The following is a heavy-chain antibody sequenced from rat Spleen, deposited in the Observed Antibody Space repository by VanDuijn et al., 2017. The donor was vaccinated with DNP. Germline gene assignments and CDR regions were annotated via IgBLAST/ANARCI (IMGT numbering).Heavy chain of an antibody. V-gene: IGHV5-7*01. CDR2: VSATGSRT. Sequence: EVQLVESEGGLVQPGGSLKLSCAASGFTFSNYYMAWVRQAPKKGLEWVATVSATGSRTYYLDSVKGRFTISRDNAKNTLYLQMNSLRSEDTATYYCSRALQWGWYFDFWGPGTMVTVSS. CDR3: SRALQWGWYFDF. CDR1: GFTFSNYY. J-gene: IGHJ1*01. D-gene: IGHD1-1*01.